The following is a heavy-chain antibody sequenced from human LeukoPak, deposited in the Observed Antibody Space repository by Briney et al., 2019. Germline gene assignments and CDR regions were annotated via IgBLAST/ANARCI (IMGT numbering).Heavy chain of an antibody. CDR2: IRYDGSNK. CDR3: AKGNHRSGWYENYFFDS. V-gene: IGHV3-30*02. J-gene: IGHJ4*02. D-gene: IGHD6-19*01. Sequence: PGGSLRLSCAASGFTFSSSGMHWVRQAPGKGLEWVVFIRYDGSNKYYADSVKGRFTISRDNSKNTLFLQMNSLRAEDTAVYYCAKGNHRSGWYENYFFDSWGQGTLVTVSS. CDR1: GFTFSSSG.